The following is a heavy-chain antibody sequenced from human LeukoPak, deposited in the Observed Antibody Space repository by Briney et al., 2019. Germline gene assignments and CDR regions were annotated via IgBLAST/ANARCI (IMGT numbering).Heavy chain of an antibody. Sequence: ASVKVSCKASGYTFTRYNMHWVRQAPGQGPGWMGIINPGGGSTSYAQKFQGRVTMTRDTSTSTVYMELSSLRSEDTAVYFCARGIVGDSVAFDVWGQGTMVTVS. CDR2: INPGGGST. CDR3: ARGIVGDSVAFDV. J-gene: IGHJ3*01. D-gene: IGHD1-26*01. V-gene: IGHV1-46*01. CDR1: GYTFTRYN.